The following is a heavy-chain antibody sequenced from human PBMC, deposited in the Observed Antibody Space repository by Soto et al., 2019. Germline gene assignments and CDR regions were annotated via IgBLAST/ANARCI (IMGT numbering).Heavy chain of an antibody. D-gene: IGHD3-3*01. J-gene: IGHJ4*02. CDR3: ARAPYGFSLFDY. CDR1: GGSISSGGYY. CDR2: IYYSGST. V-gene: IGHV4-31*03. Sequence: SETLSLTCTVSGGSISSGGYYWTWIRQHPGKGLEWIGYIYYSGSTYYNPSLKSRVTISVDTSKNQFSLKLSSVTAADTAVYYCARAPYGFSLFDYWGQGTLVTVSS.